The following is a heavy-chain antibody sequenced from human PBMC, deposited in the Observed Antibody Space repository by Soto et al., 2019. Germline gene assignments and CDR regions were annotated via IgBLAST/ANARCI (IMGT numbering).Heavy chain of an antibody. CDR3: ARDFFTGTPRNYEFRFDY. Sequence: GGSLRLSCAASGFTFSSYAMHWVRQAPGKGLEWVAVISYDGSNKYYADSVKGRFTISRDNSKNTLYLQMNSLRAEDTAVYYCARDFFTGTPRNYEFRFDYWGQGTLVTVSS. D-gene: IGHD1-1*01. J-gene: IGHJ4*02. CDR2: ISYDGSNK. V-gene: IGHV3-30-3*01. CDR1: GFTFSSYA.